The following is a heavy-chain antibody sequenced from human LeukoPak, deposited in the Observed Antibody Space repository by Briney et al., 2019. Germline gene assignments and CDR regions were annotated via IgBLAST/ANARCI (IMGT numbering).Heavy chain of an antibody. D-gene: IGHD1-26*01. V-gene: IGHV3-23*01. CDR3: VKDEVPYNGKYDGFDI. CDR2: IGGDGGKP. J-gene: IGHJ3*02. Sequence: GGSLRPSCAASGFLFSDYAMNWVRQAPGKGLEWVSVIGGDGGKPNYADSVKGRFTISRDNRKNTLYLQMNTLRAEDTAVYYCVKDEVPYNGKYDGFDIWGQGTMVTVS. CDR1: GFLFSDYA.